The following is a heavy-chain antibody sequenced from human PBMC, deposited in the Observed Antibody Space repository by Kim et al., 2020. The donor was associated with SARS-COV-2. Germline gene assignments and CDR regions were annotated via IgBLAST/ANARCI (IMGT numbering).Heavy chain of an antibody. CDR1: GFIFSGHW. J-gene: IGHJ4*02. CDR3: ARELWWRFDY. Sequence: GGSLRLSCAAPGFIFSGHWMTWVRQAPGKGLESVAKIKPDGSEKYYVGSVKGRFTISRDNAKNSLFLQMNSLTTEDTAEYYCARELWWRFDYWGQGTLVTVSS. V-gene: IGHV3-7*01. CDR2: IKPDGSEK. D-gene: IGHD2-21*01.